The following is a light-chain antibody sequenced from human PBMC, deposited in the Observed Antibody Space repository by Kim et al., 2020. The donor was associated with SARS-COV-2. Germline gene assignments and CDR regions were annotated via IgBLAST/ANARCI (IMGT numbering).Light chain of an antibody. Sequence: ALGQTVRITCQRDSLRMYYASWYQQKPGQAPVLVIYGKNNRPSGIPDRFSGSSSGNTASLTITGAQAEDEADYYCNSRDSSGNHVLFGGGTQLTVL. CDR3: NSRDSSGNHVL. V-gene: IGLV3-19*01. CDR2: GKN. CDR1: SLRMYY. J-gene: IGLJ2*01.